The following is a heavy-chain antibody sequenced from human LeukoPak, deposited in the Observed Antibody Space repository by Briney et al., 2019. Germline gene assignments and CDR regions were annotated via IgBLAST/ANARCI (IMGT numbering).Heavy chain of an antibody. CDR3: ARDSVSKRYCSSTSCYVWFDP. V-gene: IGHV1-2*02. Sequence: ASVNVSCKASGYTFTGYYMHWVRQAPGQGLEWMGWINPNSGGTNYAQKFQGRVTMTRDTSISTAYMELSRLRSDDTAVYYCARDSVSKRYCSSTSCYVWFDPWGQGTLVTVSS. CDR2: INPNSGGT. J-gene: IGHJ5*02. D-gene: IGHD2-2*01. CDR1: GYTFTGYY.